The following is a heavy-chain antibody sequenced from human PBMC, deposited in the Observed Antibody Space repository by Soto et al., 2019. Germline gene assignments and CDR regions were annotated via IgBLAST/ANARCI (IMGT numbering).Heavy chain of an antibody. J-gene: IGHJ4*02. CDR3: ARGQYRRDY. Sequence: SETLSITCAVYGGSFSGHYWNWIRQPPGRGLEWIGEINHSGVTKYNPSLKSRVTISVDTSKNQFFLNLRSVTAADTAVYYCARGQYRRDYWGQGTLVTVSS. CDR1: GGSFSGHY. D-gene: IGHD3-16*02. V-gene: IGHV4-34*01. CDR2: INHSGVT.